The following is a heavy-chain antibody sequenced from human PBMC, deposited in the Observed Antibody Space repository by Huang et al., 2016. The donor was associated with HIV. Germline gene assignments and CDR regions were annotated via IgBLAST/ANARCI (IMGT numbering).Heavy chain of an antibody. CDR3: ARRQGGALLY. D-gene: IGHD2-21*02. V-gene: IGHV1-69*13. Sequence: QVQLVQSGAEVKRPGSSVKVSCKTSGGTFSSYAIVWVRKVPGQGLEWVGGIIPTHATSNYAQKFQDRVTITADESTDTAFLELSGLKSEDTAMYFCARRQGGALLYWGQGTLITVT. CDR1: GGTFSSYA. J-gene: IGHJ4*02. CDR2: IIPTHATS.